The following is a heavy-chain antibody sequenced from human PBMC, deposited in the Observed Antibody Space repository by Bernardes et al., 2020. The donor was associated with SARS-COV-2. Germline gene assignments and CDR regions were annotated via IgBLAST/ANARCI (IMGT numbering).Heavy chain of an antibody. D-gene: IGHD5-12*01. J-gene: IGHJ2*01. CDR1: GGSISSYY. CDR3: ARGSGYAPLYWYFDL. V-gene: IGHV4-59*01. Sequence: SETLSLTCTVSGGSISSYYWSWIRQPPGKGLEWIGYIYYSGSTNYNPSLKSRVTISVDTSKNQFSLKLSSVTAADTAVYYCARGSGYAPLYWYFDLWGRGTLVTVSS. CDR2: IYYSGST.